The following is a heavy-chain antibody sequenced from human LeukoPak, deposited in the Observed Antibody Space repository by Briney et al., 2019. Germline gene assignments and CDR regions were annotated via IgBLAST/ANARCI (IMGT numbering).Heavy chain of an antibody. Sequence: GGSLRLSCTASGFTFSGYSMNWTRQAPGKGLEWVSSFGTRSTSIYHAGSVKGRFATSRDNAKNLLYLQMNSLRAEDTALYYCAREVSEGFDFWGQGTLVTVSS. CDR2: FGTRSTSI. V-gene: IGHV3-21*01. CDR3: AREVSEGFDF. D-gene: IGHD3-22*01. CDR1: GFTFSGYS. J-gene: IGHJ4*02.